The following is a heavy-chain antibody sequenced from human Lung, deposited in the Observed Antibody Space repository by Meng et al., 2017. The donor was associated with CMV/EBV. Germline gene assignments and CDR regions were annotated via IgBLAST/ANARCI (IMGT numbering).Heavy chain of an antibody. V-gene: IGHV4-38-2*02. J-gene: IGHJ5*02. CDR2: IYHSGST. D-gene: IGHD4-11*01. Sequence: SXTLSLXCTVSGYSISSGYYWGWIRQPPGKGLEWIGSIYHSGSTYYNPSLKSRVTISVDTSKNQFSLKVSSVTAADTAVYHCARSSSTVFWFDPWGQGNLVNVAS. CDR1: GYSISSGYY. CDR3: ARSSSTVFWFDP.